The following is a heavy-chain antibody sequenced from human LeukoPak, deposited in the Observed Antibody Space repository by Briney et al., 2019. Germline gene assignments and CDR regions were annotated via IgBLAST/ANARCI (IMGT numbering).Heavy chain of an antibody. CDR1: GFTFSSYG. J-gene: IGHJ6*03. CDR2: ISGSGGST. CDR3: AKGDRGAGTLLYYYYYYMDV. V-gene: IGHV3-23*01. Sequence: GGSLRLSCAASGFTFSSYGMSWVRQAPGKGLEWVSAISGSGGSTYYADSVKGRFTISRDNSKNTLYLQMNSLRAEDTAVYYCAKGDRGAGTLLYYYYYYMDVWGKGTTVTVSS. D-gene: IGHD6-13*01.